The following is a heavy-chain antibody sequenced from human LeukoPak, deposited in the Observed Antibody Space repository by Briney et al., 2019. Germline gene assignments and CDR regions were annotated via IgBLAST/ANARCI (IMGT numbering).Heavy chain of an antibody. Sequence: PGGSLRLSCAASGFTFSSYGMHWVRQAPGKGLEWVAVIWYDGSKKYYADSVKGRFTISRDNSKNTVYLQMNSLRAEDTAVYYCARVSPEIVVVTGTGAPDYWGQGTLVTVSP. CDR2: IWYDGSKK. CDR1: GFTFSSYG. CDR3: ARVSPEIVVVTGTGAPDY. J-gene: IGHJ4*02. D-gene: IGHD2-21*02. V-gene: IGHV3-33*01.